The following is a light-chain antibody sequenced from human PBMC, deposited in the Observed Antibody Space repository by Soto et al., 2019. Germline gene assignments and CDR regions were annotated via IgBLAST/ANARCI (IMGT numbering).Light chain of an antibody. CDR1: QGISGY. Sequence: DIQLTQSPSFLSASVGDRVTITCRDSQGISGYLAWYQQKPGKAPKLLIYGATTLRSGVPSRFSGTGSGTEFTLTISSLQPEDFATYYCQQLTSDPRGFTFGPGTKVDIK. V-gene: IGKV1-9*01. CDR2: GAT. CDR3: QQLTSDPRGFT. J-gene: IGKJ3*01.